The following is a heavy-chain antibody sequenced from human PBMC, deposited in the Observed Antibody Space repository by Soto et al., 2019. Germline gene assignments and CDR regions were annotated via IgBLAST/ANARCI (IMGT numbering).Heavy chain of an antibody. CDR3: ARGEQYSGRIFDY. Sequence: SQTLSLTCAITGDSVPSNSAGWSWVRQSPSRGLEWLGRTYYRSKWYYEYAVSVRGRITINPDTSKNQYSLQLSSVTPEDTAVYFCARGEQYSGRIFDYWGQGTLVTVS. CDR1: GDSVPSNSAG. V-gene: IGHV6-1*01. D-gene: IGHD1-26*01. J-gene: IGHJ4*01. CDR2: TYYRSKWYY.